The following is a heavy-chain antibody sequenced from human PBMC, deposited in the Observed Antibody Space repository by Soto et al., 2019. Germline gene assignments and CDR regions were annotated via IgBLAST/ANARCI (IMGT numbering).Heavy chain of an antibody. CDR3: AKDPLYDFWSGYYADYYYYYMDV. CDR2: ISGSGGST. CDR1: GFTFSSYA. Sequence: GGSLRLSCAASGFTFSSYAMSWVRQAPGKGLEWVSAISGSGGSTYYADSVKGRFTISRDNSKNTLYLQMNSLRAEDTAVYYCAKDPLYDFWSGYYADYYYYYMDVWGKGTTVTVSS. V-gene: IGHV3-23*01. J-gene: IGHJ6*03. D-gene: IGHD3-3*01.